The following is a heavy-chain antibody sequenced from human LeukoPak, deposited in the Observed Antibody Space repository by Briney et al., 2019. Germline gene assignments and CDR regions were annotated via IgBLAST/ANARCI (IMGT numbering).Heavy chain of an antibody. D-gene: IGHD3-10*01. Sequence: ASVKVSCKASGYTFTGYYMHWVRQAPGQGLEWMGWINPNGGGTNYAQKFQGRVTMTRDTSISTAYMELSRLRSDDTAVYYCARNLWFGESSDAFDMWGQGTMVTVSS. CDR1: GYTFTGYY. CDR3: ARNLWFGESSDAFDM. V-gene: IGHV1-2*02. J-gene: IGHJ3*02. CDR2: INPNGGGT.